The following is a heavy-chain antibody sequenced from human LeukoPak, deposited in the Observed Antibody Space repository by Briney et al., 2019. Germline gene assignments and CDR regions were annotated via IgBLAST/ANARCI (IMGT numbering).Heavy chain of an antibody. CDR2: INQDGREA. Sequence: SGGSLRLSCAASGFTFSSYSMNWVRQAPGKGLEWVASINQDGREAYSADSVKGRFTISRDNSKNTLYLQMNSLRAEDTAVYYCAKVRETYSSGWYGRYYFDYWGQGTLVTVSS. J-gene: IGHJ4*02. CDR1: GFTFSSYS. D-gene: IGHD6-19*01. CDR3: AKVRETYSSGWYGRYYFDY. V-gene: IGHV3-7*03.